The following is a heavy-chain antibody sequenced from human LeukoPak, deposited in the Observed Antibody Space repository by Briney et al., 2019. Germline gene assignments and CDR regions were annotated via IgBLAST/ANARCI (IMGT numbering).Heavy chain of an antibody. Sequence: GGSLRLSCAASGFTFSSYSMNWVRQAPGKGLEWVSYISSSSSTIYYADSVKGRFTVSRDNAKNTLYLQMNSLRAEDTAVYYCAVHCSSTSCYTDYWGQGTLVTVSS. V-gene: IGHV3-48*04. CDR1: GFTFSSYS. J-gene: IGHJ4*02. CDR3: AVHCSSTSCYTDY. CDR2: ISSSSSTI. D-gene: IGHD2-2*02.